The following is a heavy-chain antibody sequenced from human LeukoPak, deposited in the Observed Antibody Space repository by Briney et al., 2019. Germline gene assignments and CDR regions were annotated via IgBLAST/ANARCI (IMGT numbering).Heavy chain of an antibody. D-gene: IGHD3-16*01. CDR3: AGGNYYYYMDV. CDR2: ISYDVGKK. V-gene: IGHV3-30*03. CDR1: GFTFSSYG. J-gene: IGHJ6*03. Sequence: GGSLRLSCAASGFTFSSYGMHWVRQAPGKGLEWVAVISYDVGKKYYADSVKGRFTISRDNSKNTLYLQMNSLRAEDTAVYYCAGGNYYYYMDVWGKGTTVTVSS.